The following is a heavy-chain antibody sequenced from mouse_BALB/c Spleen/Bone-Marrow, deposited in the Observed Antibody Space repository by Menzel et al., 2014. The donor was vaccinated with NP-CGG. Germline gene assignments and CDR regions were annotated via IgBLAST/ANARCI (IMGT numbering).Heavy chain of an antibody. V-gene: IGHV14-3*02. D-gene: IGHD1-1*01. CDR2: IDPANVNT. CDR1: GFNIKDTY. CDR3: AMYYSGSSLLAS. J-gene: IGHJ3*01. Sequence: CTASGFNIKDTYMHWVKHRPEQGLEWIGRIDPANVNTKYDPKFQGKATITEATSSNTAFLHLSSLTSEDTAVYYCAMYYSGSSLLASWSQWTMVTVSA.